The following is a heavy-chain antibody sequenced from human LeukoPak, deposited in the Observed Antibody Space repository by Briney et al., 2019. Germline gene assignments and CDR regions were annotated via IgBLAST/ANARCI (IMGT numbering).Heavy chain of an antibody. CDR3: ATDCSGGSCLFDY. J-gene: IGHJ4*02. D-gene: IGHD2-15*01. Sequence: GGSLRLSCAASGFTFSDYYMSWIRQAPGKGLEWVSYISSSGSTIYYADSVKGRFTISRDNAKNSLYLQMNSLRAEDTAVYYCATDCSGGSCLFDYWAQGTLVTVSS. CDR2: ISSSGSTI. V-gene: IGHV3-11*04. CDR1: GFTFSDYY.